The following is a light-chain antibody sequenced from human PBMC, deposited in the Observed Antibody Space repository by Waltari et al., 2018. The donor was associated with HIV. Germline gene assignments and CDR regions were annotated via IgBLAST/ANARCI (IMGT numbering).Light chain of an antibody. Sequence: DIVMTQSPLSLPLTPGEPASISFRSSQSLLHSNGYNYLDWYLQKPGQSPQLLIYLGSNRASGVPDRFSGSGSGTDFTLKISRVEAEDVGVYYCMQALQTPPSFGQGTKLEIK. V-gene: IGKV2-28*01. CDR3: MQALQTPPS. CDR1: QSLLHSNGYNY. J-gene: IGKJ2*01. CDR2: LGS.